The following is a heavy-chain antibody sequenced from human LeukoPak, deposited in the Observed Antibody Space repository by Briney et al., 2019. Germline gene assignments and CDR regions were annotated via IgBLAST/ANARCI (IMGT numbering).Heavy chain of an antibody. Sequence: GASVKVSCKASRYTFTGYYMHWVRQAPGQGLEWMGWINPNSGGTNYAQKFQGRVTMTRDTSISTAYMELSRPRSDDTAVYYCARNGNYDFWSGYPYYFDYWGQGTLVTVSS. CDR3: ARNGNYDFWSGYPYYFDY. D-gene: IGHD3-3*01. CDR1: RYTFTGYY. V-gene: IGHV1-2*02. J-gene: IGHJ4*02. CDR2: INPNSGGT.